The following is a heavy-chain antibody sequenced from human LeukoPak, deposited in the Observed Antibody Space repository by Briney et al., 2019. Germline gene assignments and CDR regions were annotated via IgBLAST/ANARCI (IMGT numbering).Heavy chain of an antibody. D-gene: IGHD3-16*02. CDR1: GFTFSSYS. CDR3: ARDPAYDYVWGSYPDY. J-gene: IGHJ4*02. CDR2: ISSSSSYI. V-gene: IGHV3-21*01. Sequence: GGSLRLSCAASGFTFSSYSMNWVRHAPGKGLELVSSISSSSSYIYYADSVKGRFTISRDNAKNSLYLQMNSLRAEDTAVYYCARDPAYDYVWGSYPDYWGQGTLVTVSS.